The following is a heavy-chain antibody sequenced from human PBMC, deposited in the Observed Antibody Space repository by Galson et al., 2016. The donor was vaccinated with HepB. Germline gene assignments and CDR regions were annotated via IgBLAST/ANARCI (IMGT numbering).Heavy chain of an antibody. CDR2: ISSNSDT. V-gene: IGHV3-21*01. CDR1: GFTFTTHT. Sequence: SLRLSCAASGFTFTTHTMNWVRQAPGQGLEWVSSISSNSDTYYTDSLKGRFTISRDNAKNSLYLQMNSLRAEDTAVYYCVVGSGTYFPNGMDVWGQGTTVTVSS. D-gene: IGHD1-26*01. J-gene: IGHJ6*02. CDR3: VVGSGTYFPNGMDV.